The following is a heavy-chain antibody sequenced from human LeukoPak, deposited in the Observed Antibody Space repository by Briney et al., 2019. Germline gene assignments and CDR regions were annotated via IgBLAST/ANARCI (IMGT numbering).Heavy chain of an antibody. CDR1: GGSISSSSYY. V-gene: IGHV4-39*01. J-gene: IGHJ4*02. Sequence: PSETLSLTCTVSGGSISSSSYYWGWIRQPPGKGLEWIGSIYYSGSTYYNPSLKSRVTISVDTSKNQFSLKLSSVTAADTAVYYCARTCTNGVCYTPRGADFDYWGQGTLVTVSS. CDR2: IYYSGST. D-gene: IGHD2-8*01. CDR3: ARTCTNGVCYTPRGADFDY.